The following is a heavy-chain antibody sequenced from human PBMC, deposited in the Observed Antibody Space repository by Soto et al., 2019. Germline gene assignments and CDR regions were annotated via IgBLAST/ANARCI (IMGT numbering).Heavy chain of an antibody. CDR3: ASTYCSSTSCELYYFDY. CDR1: GYTFTSYY. CDR2: INPSGGST. Sequence: ASVKVSCKASGYTFTSYYMHWVRQAPGQGLEWMGIINPSGGSTSYAQKFQGRVTMTRDTSTSTAYMELSSLRSEDTAVYYCASTYCSSTSCELYYFDYWGQGTLVTVSS. D-gene: IGHD2-2*01. J-gene: IGHJ4*02. V-gene: IGHV1-46*01.